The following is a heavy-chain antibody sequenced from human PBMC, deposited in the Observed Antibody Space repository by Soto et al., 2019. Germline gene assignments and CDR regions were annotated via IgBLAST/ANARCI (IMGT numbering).Heavy chain of an antibody. Sequence: QLQLQESGSGLVKPSQTLSLTCAVSGGSISSGGYSWSWIRQPPGKGRELIGYIYQSGSTYYNPSLKSRVTISVDRSKNQVSLRLSSVTAADTAVYYCAGGIAARPLGYWGQGTLVTFSS. CDR3: AGGIAARPLGY. V-gene: IGHV4-30-2*01. J-gene: IGHJ4*02. CDR2: IYQSGST. CDR1: GGSISSGGYS. D-gene: IGHD6-6*01.